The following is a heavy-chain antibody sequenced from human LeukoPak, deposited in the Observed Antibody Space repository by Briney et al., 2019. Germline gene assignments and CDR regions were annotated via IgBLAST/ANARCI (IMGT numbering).Heavy chain of an antibody. V-gene: IGHV3-53*01. CDR3: ARADYGFDY. Sequence: PGGSLRLSCVASGFTVNTHDMTWVRRAPGKGLECVSVIYNAGSTYYADSVKGRFTISRDNSKNTLYLEMNSLRVEDTAIYYCARADYGFDYWGQGTLVTVSS. CDR1: GFTVNTHD. D-gene: IGHD3-10*01. J-gene: IGHJ4*02. CDR2: IYNAGST.